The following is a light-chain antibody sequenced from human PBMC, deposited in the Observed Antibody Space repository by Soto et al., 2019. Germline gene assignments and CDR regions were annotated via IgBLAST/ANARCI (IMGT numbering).Light chain of an antibody. J-gene: IGKJ5*01. CDR1: QNINNY. V-gene: IGKV1-33*01. Sequence: DIQMTQSPSSLSASVGDRVTITCQASQNINNYLNWYQHKPGRAPKLLIYDASNLEAGVPSRFRGSGSGTDFTFTIRRLKPKDIATYYCQQYENIPTFGQGTRLEIK. CDR3: QQYENIPT. CDR2: DAS.